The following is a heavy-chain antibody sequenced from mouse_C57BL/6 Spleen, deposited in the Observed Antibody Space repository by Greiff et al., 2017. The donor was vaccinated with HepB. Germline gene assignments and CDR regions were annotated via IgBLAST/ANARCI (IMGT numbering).Heavy chain of an antibody. J-gene: IGHJ4*01. CDR1: GYTFTSYW. CDR2: IDPSDSYT. V-gene: IGHV1-69*01. CDR3: ARTGTVDY. Sequence: QVQLQQPGAELVMPGASVKLSCKASGYTFTSYWMHWVKQRPGQGLEWIGEIDPSDSYTNYNQKFKGKSTLTVDKSSSTAYMHLSSLTSEDSAVYYCARTGTVDYRGKGTSVTVSS. D-gene: IGHD3-3*01.